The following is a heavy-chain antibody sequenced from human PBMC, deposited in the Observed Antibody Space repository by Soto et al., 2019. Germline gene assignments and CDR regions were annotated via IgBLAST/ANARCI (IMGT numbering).Heavy chain of an antibody. CDR1: GFAFSSYA. CDR2: VSYDGTSN. CDR3: AREEIGWLQMNYFDY. V-gene: IGHV3-30-3*01. J-gene: IGHJ4*02. Sequence: GGSLRLSCVASGFAFSSYAVHWVRQAPGKGLEWVAVVSYDGTSNYSADSVKGRLTISRDNSKNTLYLHMNSLMSEDTAVYYCAREEIGWLQMNYFDYWGQGALVTVSS. D-gene: IGHD5-12*01.